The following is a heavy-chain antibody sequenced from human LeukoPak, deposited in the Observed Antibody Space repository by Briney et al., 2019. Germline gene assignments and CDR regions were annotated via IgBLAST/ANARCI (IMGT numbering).Heavy chain of an antibody. V-gene: IGHV3-21*04. Sequence: GGSLRLSCAASGFTFSTYSMNWVRQAPGKGLEWASSISGSSIYIYYADSVKGRFTISRDNAKNSLYLQMNSLRAEDTAVYYCAKDRAAAAGDAFDYWGQGALVTVSS. D-gene: IGHD6-13*01. CDR2: ISGSSIYI. J-gene: IGHJ4*02. CDR3: AKDRAAAAGDAFDY. CDR1: GFTFSTYS.